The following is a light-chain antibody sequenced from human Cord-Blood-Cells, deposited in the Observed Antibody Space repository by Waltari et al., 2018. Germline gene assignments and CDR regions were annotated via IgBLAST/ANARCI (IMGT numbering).Light chain of an antibody. CDR3: NSRDSSGNHWV. CDR2: GTN. J-gene: IGLJ3*02. CDR1: SLRSYY. Sequence: SSELTQDPAVSVALGQTVRITCQGESLRSYYASWYQQKPGQAPVLVIYGTNNRPSGIPDRFSGSSSGNTASLTITGAQAEDEADYYCNSRDSSGNHWVFGGGTKLTVL. V-gene: IGLV3-19*01.